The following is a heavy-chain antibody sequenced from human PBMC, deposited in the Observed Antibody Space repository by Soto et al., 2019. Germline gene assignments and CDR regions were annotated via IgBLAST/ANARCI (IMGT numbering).Heavy chain of an antibody. CDR3: ARDVMGYSYGSPRHYYYYGMDV. CDR2: IIPIFGTA. Sequence: SVKVSCKASGGTFSSYAISWVRQAPGQGLEWMGGIIPIFGTANYAQKFQGRVTVTADKSTSTAYMELSSLRSEDTAVYYCARDVMGYSYGSPRHYYYYGMDVWGQGTTVTVSS. D-gene: IGHD5-18*01. V-gene: IGHV1-69*06. CDR1: GGTFSSYA. J-gene: IGHJ6*02.